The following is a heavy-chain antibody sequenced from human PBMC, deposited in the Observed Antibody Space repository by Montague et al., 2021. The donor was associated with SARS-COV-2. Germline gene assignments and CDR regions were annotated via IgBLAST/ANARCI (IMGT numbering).Heavy chain of an antibody. CDR3: ARRGYTGSDYFDY. V-gene: IGHV4-38-2*01. Sequence: SETLSLTRSVSGFSISSGFYWSWIRQSPGKGPEWIVTVYHNGDTHYNPSLKGRVTVSIDTSKNQFSLTVTSVTAADTAGYFCARRGYTGSDYFDYWGQGTLVTVSS. D-gene: IGHD5-12*01. CDR1: GFSISSGFY. J-gene: IGHJ4*02. CDR2: VYHNGDT.